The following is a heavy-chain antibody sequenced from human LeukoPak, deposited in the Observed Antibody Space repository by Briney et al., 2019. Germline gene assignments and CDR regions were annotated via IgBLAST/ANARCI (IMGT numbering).Heavy chain of an antibody. J-gene: IGHJ4*02. V-gene: IGHV4-30-2*01. CDR1: GGSISSGGYS. Sequence: ASETLSLTCAVSGGSISSGGYSGSWIRQPPGKGLEWIGYIYHSGSTYYNPSLKSRVTISVDRSKNQFSLKLSSVTAADTAVYYCARHDREGLFDYWGQGTLVTVSS. CDR3: ARHDREGLFDY. CDR2: IYHSGST.